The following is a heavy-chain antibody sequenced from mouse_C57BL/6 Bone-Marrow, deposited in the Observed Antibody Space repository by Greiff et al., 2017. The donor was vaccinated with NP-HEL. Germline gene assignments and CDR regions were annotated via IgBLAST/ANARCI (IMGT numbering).Heavy chain of an antibody. D-gene: IGHD1-1*01. V-gene: IGHV1-64*01. CDR1: GYTFTSYW. CDR2: IHPNSGST. J-gene: IGHJ2*01. Sequence: QVQLKQPGAELVKPGASVKLSCKASGYTFTSYWMHWVKQRPGQGLEWIGMIHPNSGSTNYNEKFKSKATLTVDKSSSTAYMQLSSLTSEDSAVYYCARFVTTVAPFDYWGQGTTLTVSS. CDR3: ARFVTTVAPFDY.